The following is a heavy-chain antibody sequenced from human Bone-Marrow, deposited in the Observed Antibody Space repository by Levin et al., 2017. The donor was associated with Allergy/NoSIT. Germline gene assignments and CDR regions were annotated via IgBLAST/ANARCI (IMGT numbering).Heavy chain of an antibody. CDR1: GFTFSSYW. V-gene: IGHV3-7*01. CDR2: MNQDGDEK. J-gene: IGHJ4*02. Sequence: GESLKISCEASGFTFSSYWMAWVRQTPEKGLEWVAKMNQDGDEKYYVDSVKGRFTISRDNAKNSLYLQMNSLRAEDTAVFYCARDSGYRAIDYWGQGTLVTVSS. D-gene: IGHD5-12*01. CDR3: ARDSGYRAIDY.